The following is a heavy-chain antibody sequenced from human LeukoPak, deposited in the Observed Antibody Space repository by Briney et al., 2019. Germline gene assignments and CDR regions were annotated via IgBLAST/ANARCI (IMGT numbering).Heavy chain of an antibody. D-gene: IGHD3-22*01. J-gene: IGHJ6*02. Sequence: SETLSLTRTVSSGSISSYYWSWIRQPAGKGLEWIGRIYTSGSTNYNPSLKSRVTMSVDTSKNQFSLKLSSVTAADTAVYYCARDHSYYYDSSGYYAYYYYGMDVWGQGTTVTVSS. CDR1: SGSISSYY. CDR3: ARDHSYYYDSSGYYAYYYYGMDV. CDR2: IYTSGST. V-gene: IGHV4-4*07.